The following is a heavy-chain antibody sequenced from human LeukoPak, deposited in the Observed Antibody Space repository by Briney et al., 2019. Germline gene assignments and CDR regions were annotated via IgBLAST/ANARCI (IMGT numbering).Heavy chain of an antibody. J-gene: IGHJ4*02. V-gene: IGHV5-10-1*01. CDR2: IDPSDSYT. Sequence: GESLKISCKGSGYRFTSYWISWVRQMPGKGLEWMGRIDPSDSYTNYSPSFQGHVTISADKSISTAYLQWSSLKASDTAMYYCARRSRGQSSSWSQYDTDYWGQGTLVTVSS. D-gene: IGHD6-13*01. CDR1: GYRFTSYW. CDR3: ARRSRGQSSSWSQYDTDY.